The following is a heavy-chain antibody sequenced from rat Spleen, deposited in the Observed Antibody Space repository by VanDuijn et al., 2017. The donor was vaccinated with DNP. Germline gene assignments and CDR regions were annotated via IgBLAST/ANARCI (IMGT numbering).Heavy chain of an antibody. V-gene: IGHV5-27*01. J-gene: IGHJ4*01. CDR2: ITNSGGST. CDR1: GFTFSNYG. CDR3: TTDMGADYAMDA. D-gene: IGHD1-3*01. Sequence: EVQLVESGGGLVQPGRSLKLSCAASGFTFSNYGMAWVRQAPTKGLEWVASITNSGGSTYYRDSVKGRFTISRDNAKSTLYLQMDSLRSEDTATYYCTTDMGADYAMDAWGQGTSVTVSS.